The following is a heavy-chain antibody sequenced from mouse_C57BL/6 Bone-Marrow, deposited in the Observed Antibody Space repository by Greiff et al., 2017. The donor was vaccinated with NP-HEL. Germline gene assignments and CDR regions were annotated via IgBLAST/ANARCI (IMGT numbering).Heavy chain of an antibody. Sequence: QVQLQQPGAELVKPGASVKLSCKASGYTFTSYWMHWVKQRPGQGLEWIGMIHPNSGSTNYNEKFKSKATLTVDKSSSTAYMQLSSLTSEDSAVYCCASSAPRYYGSSSWFAYWGQGTLVTVSA. J-gene: IGHJ3*01. D-gene: IGHD1-1*01. CDR2: IHPNSGST. CDR3: ASSAPRYYGSSSWFAY. CDR1: GYTFTSYW. V-gene: IGHV1-64*01.